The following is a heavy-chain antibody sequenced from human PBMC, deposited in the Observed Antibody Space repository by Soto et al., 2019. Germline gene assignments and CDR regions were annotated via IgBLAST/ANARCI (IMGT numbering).Heavy chain of an antibody. J-gene: IGHJ4*02. CDR3: ANYAVYGDGLWLLAY. Sequence: DVQLLESGGGLVQPGGSLRLSCAASGFSFSKYAMIWVRQAPGKGQEWVSGITGSGGTIEYAASVKGRFTISRDNSKNTVSLQINSLRAEDTAMYYCANYAVYGDGLWLLAYWGQGTLVTVS. CDR2: ITGSGGTI. CDR1: GFSFSKYA. V-gene: IGHV3-23*01. D-gene: IGHD2-21*02.